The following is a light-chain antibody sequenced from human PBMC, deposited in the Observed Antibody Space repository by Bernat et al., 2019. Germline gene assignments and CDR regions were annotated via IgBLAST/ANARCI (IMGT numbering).Light chain of an antibody. V-gene: IGKV1-39*01. CDR1: QSISSY. Sequence: DIQMTQSPSSLSVSVGDRVTITCRASQSISSYLNWHQQKPGKAPKLLIYAASSLQSGVPSRFSGSGSGTDFTLTISSLQPEDFATYYCQQSYSTPRYTFGQGTKLEIK. J-gene: IGKJ2*01. CDR2: AAS. CDR3: QQSYSTPRYT.